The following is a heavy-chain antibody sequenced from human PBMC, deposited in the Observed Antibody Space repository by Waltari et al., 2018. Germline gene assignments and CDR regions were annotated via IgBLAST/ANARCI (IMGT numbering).Heavy chain of an antibody. Sequence: QVQLVQSGAEVKKPGASVKVSCKASGYTFTGYYIHWVRQAPGQGLQWMGLSNPNSGGTNYAQKFQGRVTMTRETAISTAYMELNRLRSDDTAVYYCAKYGMRGGWFDPWGQGTQVIVSS. CDR1: GYTFTGYY. CDR3: AKYGMRGGWFDP. J-gene: IGHJ5*02. V-gene: IGHV1-2*02. D-gene: IGHD3-10*01. CDR2: SNPNSGGT.